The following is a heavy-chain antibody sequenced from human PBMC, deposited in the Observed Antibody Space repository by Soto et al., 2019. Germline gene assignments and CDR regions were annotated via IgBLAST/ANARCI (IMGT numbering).Heavy chain of an antibody. CDR3: ARAPLLRFLEGVCYFDY. Sequence: SATLSLTCTVSGGSISSYYWSWIRQPPGKRLERIGYIYYSGSTNYNPSLKSRVTISVDTSKNQFSLKLSSVTAADTAVYYCARAPLLRFLEGVCYFDYWGQGTLVTVSS. CDR1: GGSISSYY. CDR2: IYYSGST. D-gene: IGHD3-3*01. V-gene: IGHV4-59*01. J-gene: IGHJ4*02.